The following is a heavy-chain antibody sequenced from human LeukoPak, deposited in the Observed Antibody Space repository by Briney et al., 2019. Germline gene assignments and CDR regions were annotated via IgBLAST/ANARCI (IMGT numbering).Heavy chain of an antibody. CDR2: ISDTGNT. CDR1: GFTLSSYA. D-gene: IGHD2-15*01. Sequence: PGGSLRLSCAASGFTLSSYAVSWVRQAPGKGLEWVSAISDTGNTYHADSVKGRFTISRGSSKNTLFLQMDRLRPEDAAVYYCAKAPVTTCRGAFCYPFDYWGLGTLVTVSS. CDR3: AKAPVTTCRGAFCYPFDY. V-gene: IGHV3-23*01. J-gene: IGHJ4*02.